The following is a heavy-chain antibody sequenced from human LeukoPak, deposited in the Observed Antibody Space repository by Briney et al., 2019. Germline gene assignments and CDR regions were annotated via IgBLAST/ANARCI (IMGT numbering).Heavy chain of an antibody. Sequence: SETLSLTCVVYGGSFSGYYWSWIRQPPGKGLEWIGEIHPSGSTYYNPSLKSRVTISVDTSKNQFTLNLTSVTAADTAVYHCARRGTSGWAYYFDFWGPGSLLTVSS. CDR1: GGSFSGYY. CDR2: IHPSGST. CDR3: ARRGTSGWAYYFDF. D-gene: IGHD6-19*01. V-gene: IGHV4-34*01. J-gene: IGHJ4*02.